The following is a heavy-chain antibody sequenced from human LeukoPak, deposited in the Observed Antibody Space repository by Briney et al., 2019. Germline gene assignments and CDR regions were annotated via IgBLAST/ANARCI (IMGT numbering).Heavy chain of an antibody. CDR3: ARGIADPYSFDS. D-gene: IGHD6-13*01. Sequence: PSETLSLTCTASGGSINFYYWSWIRQPAGKGLEWIGRIYSTGSTNYSPSLKSRVTMSVDKSKNQFSLNLSSVTAADTAVYYCARGIADPYSFDSWGQGTLVTVSS. CDR2: IYSTGST. CDR1: GGSINFYY. J-gene: IGHJ4*02. V-gene: IGHV4-4*07.